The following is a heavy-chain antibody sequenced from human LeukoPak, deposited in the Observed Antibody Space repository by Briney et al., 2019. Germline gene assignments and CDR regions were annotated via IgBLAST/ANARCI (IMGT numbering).Heavy chain of an antibody. V-gene: IGHV3-11*01. CDR1: GSTFSDYF. J-gene: IGHJ4*02. Sequence: GGSLRLSCVASGSTFSDYFMSWIRQAPRKGPEWVSYISSRGAYIYYAGSVKGRFTISRDDATNSLYLQMSSLRDEDTAVYYCARPEYCSSCCYYFFDHWGQGTLVTVSS. CDR3: ARPEYCSSCCYYFFDH. CDR2: ISSRGAYI. D-gene: IGHD2/OR15-2a*01.